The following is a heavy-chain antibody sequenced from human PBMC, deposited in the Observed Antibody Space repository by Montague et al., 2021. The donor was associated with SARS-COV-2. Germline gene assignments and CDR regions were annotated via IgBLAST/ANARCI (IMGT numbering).Heavy chain of an antibody. Sequence: SETLSLTCTVSGGSIRSSSYYWGWIRQPPGKGLEWIGSIYYSGSTYYNPSLKSRVTISVDTSKNQFSLKLSSVTAADTAVYYCFLYSSSSRWFDPWGQGTLVTVSS. CDR3: FLYSSSSRWFDP. D-gene: IGHD6-13*01. V-gene: IGHV4-39*01. J-gene: IGHJ5*02. CDR2: IYYSGST. CDR1: GGSIRSSSYY.